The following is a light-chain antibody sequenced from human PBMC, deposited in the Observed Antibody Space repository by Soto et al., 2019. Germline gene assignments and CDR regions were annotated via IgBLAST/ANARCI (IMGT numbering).Light chain of an antibody. CDR1: TSNIGENY. CDR2: DNY. Sequence: QSVLTQPPSVSAAPRQKVTISCSGSTSNIGENYVSWYQQLPGAAPRLLIYDNYKRPSGIPDRFSGSKSGTSATLGIAGLQTGDEADYYCVSWDSGLSAGVFGGGTKLTVL. CDR3: VSWDSGLSAGV. V-gene: IGLV1-51*01. J-gene: IGLJ3*02.